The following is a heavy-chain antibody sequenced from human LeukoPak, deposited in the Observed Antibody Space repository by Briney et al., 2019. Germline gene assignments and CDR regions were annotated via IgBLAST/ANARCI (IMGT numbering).Heavy chain of an antibody. J-gene: IGHJ5*02. CDR3: ARDLVATIRGWFDP. CDR1: GFTFSSYS. V-gene: IGHV3-21*01. D-gene: IGHD5-12*01. Sequence: GGSLRLSCAASGFTFSSYSMNWVRQTPGKGLEWVSSISSSSSYIYYADSVKGRFTISRDNAKNSLYLQMNSLRAEDTAVYYCARDLVATIRGWFDPWGQGTLVTVSS. CDR2: ISSSSSYI.